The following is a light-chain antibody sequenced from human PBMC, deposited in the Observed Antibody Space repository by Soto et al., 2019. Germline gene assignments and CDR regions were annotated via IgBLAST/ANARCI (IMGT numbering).Light chain of an antibody. Sequence: EIVMTQSPASLSVSPGEGATLSCRASQTVASNLAWYQQKPGQGPRLLIHGASTRATGVPARFSGSGSGTDFTLTISSLQSEDFAVYYCQQYHNWPPQYTFGQGRSCRSN. V-gene: IGKV3-15*01. CDR2: GAS. J-gene: IGKJ2*01. CDR1: QTVASN. CDR3: QQYHNWPPQYT.